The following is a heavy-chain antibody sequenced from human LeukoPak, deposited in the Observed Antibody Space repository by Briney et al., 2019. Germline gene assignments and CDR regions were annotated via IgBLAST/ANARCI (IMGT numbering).Heavy chain of an antibody. Sequence: GGSLRLSCAASGFTFSSYSMNWVRQAPGKGLEWVSYISSSSSTIYYADSVKGRFTISRDNAKNSLYLQMNSLRAEDTAVYYCARAPGYSSSWYAGPYYMDVWGKGTTVTVSS. J-gene: IGHJ6*03. CDR1: GFTFSSYS. D-gene: IGHD6-13*01. CDR3: ARAPGYSSSWYAGPYYMDV. CDR2: ISSSSSTI. V-gene: IGHV3-48*01.